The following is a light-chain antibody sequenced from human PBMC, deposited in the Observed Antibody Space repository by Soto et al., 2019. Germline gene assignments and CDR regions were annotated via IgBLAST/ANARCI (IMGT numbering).Light chain of an antibody. CDR2: AAS. CDR1: QTINRY. Sequence: DIQMTQSPSSLSASVGDRVTITCRASQTINRYLNWYQQKPGNAPKLLIYAASSLQSGVPSRFTGSGSGTDFTLTISSLQPEDFATYYCQQSYGPPPTFGQGTKVE. V-gene: IGKV1-39*01. J-gene: IGKJ1*01. CDR3: QQSYGPPPT.